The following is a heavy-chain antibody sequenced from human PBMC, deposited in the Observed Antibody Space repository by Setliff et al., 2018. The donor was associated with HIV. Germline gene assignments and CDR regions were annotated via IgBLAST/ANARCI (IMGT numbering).Heavy chain of an antibody. Sequence: GASVKVSCKASGYTFTDYGINWVRQATGQGLEWMGWMNPNNGNTGYAEKFQGRVTMTRDTSISTAYMELSSLRSDDTAVYYCARAPHVAVAGTSGFDYWGQETLVTVSS. CDR2: MNPNNGNT. CDR3: ARAPHVAVAGTSGFDY. J-gene: IGHJ4*02. CDR1: GYTFTDYG. D-gene: IGHD6-19*01. V-gene: IGHV1-8*02.